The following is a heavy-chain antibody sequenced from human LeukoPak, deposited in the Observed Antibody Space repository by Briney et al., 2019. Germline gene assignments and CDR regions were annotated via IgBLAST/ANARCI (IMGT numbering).Heavy chain of an antibody. D-gene: IGHD3-3*01. V-gene: IGHV1-46*01. Sequence: ASVKVSCKASGYTFTSYYMHWVRQAPGQGLEWMGIINPSGGSTSYAQTFQGRVTMTTDTSTSTAYMELRSLRSDDTAVYYCAIGLPVASIFGVVTPFAFDYWGQGTLVTVSS. CDR1: GYTFTSYY. CDR3: AIGLPVASIFGVVTPFAFDY. J-gene: IGHJ4*02. CDR2: INPSGGST.